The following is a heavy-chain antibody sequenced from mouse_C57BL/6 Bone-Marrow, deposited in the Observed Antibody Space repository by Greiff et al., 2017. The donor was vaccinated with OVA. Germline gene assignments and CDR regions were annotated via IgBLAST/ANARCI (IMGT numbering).Heavy chain of an antibody. D-gene: IGHD2-4*01. CDR3: ARGGGIYYDYDGIYFDY. CDR1: GFTFSSYA. Sequence: EVQGVESGGGLVKPGGSLKLSCAASGFTFSSYAMSWVRQTPEKRLEWVATISDGGSYTYYPDNVKGRFTISRDNAKNNLYLQMSHLKSEDTAMYYCARGGGIYYDYDGIYFDYWGQGTTLTVSS. CDR2: ISDGGSYT. J-gene: IGHJ2*01. V-gene: IGHV5-4*01.